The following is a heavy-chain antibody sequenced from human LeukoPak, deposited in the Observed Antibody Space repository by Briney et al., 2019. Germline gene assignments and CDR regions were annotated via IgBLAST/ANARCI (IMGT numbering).Heavy chain of an antibody. D-gene: IGHD2-15*01. V-gene: IGHV1-69*05. J-gene: IGHJ6*03. Sequence: ASVTVSCKASGGTFSSYAISWVRQAPGQGLEWMGGIISIFGTANYAQKFQGRVTITTDESTNTAYMELSSLRSEDTAVYYCARVSGRYYYYYMDVWGKGTTVTVSS. CDR2: IISIFGTA. CDR3: ARVSGRYYYYYMDV. CDR1: GGTFSSYA.